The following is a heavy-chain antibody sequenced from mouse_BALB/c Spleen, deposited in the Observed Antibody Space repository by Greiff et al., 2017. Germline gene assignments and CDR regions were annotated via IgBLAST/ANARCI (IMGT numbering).Heavy chain of an antibody. CDR3: VRQSSPLYYFDY. Sequence: DVMLVESGGGLVQPKGSLKLSCAASGFTFNTYAMNWVRQAPGKGLEWVARIRSKSNNYATYYADSVKDRFTISRDDSQSMLYLQMNNLKTEDTAMYYCVRQSSPLYYFDYWGQGTTLTVSS. CDR2: IRSKSNNYAT. CDR1: GFTFNTYA. J-gene: IGHJ2*01. V-gene: IGHV10-1*02.